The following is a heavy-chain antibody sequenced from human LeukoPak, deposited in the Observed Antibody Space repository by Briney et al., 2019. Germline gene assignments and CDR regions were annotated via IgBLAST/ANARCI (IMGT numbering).Heavy chain of an antibody. Sequence: SETLSLTCTVSGGSISSYYWSWIRQPPGKGLEWIGYIYYSGSTNYNPSLKSRVTISVDTSKNQFSLKLSSVTAADMAVYYCARLRGGNSRKFDYWGQGTLVTVSS. D-gene: IGHD2/OR15-2a*01. CDR3: ARLRGGNSRKFDY. V-gene: IGHV4-59*08. J-gene: IGHJ4*02. CDR2: IYYSGST. CDR1: GGSISSYY.